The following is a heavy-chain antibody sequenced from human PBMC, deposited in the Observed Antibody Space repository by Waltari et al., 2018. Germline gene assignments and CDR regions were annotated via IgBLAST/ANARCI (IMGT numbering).Heavy chain of an antibody. D-gene: IGHD3-10*01. CDR3: ARGGLTMATIDY. CDR2: ISGYSGNT. CDR1: GDPLSSHG. J-gene: IGHJ4*02. V-gene: IGHV1-18*01. Sequence: QVNLVQSGAEVRQPGASVQVTCKAFGDPLSSHGISWVRQAPGQGLEWMGWISGYSGNTNYAQRLQDRLTMTTDTSAIIAYMELRSLRSDDTAVYYCARGGLTMATIDYWGQGTLVTVSS.